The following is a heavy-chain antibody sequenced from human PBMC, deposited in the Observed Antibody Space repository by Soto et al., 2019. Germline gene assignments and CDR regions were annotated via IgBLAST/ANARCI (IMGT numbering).Heavy chain of an antibody. CDR3: ARSPYCSGGSCYFFGWFDP. CDR1: GYTFTSYY. D-gene: IGHD2-15*01. CDR2: INPSGGST. Sequence: ASVKVSCKASGYTFTSYYMHWVRQAPGQGLEWMGIINPSGGSTSYAQKFQGRVTMTRDTSTSTVYMELSSLRSEDTAVYYCARSPYCSGGSCYFFGWFDPWGQGTLVTVSS. V-gene: IGHV1-46*01. J-gene: IGHJ5*02.